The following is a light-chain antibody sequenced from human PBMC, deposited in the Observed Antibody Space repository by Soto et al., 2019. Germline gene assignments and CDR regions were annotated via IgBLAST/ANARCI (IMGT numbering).Light chain of an antibody. V-gene: IGLV2-8*01. CDR1: SSDVGYYNY. J-gene: IGLJ1*01. CDR3: SSYAGSNKRYV. CDR2: EVN. Sequence: QSVLTQPPSASGSPGQSVTISCTGTSSDVGYYNYVSWYQQYPGKAPKLLIYEVNKRPSGVPDRFSGSKSGNTASLTVSGLQTEDEADYYCSSYAGSNKRYVFGPGTQLTVL.